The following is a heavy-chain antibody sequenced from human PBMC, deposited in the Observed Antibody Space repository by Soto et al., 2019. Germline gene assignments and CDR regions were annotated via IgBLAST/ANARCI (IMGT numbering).Heavy chain of an antibody. CDR2: IYYSGST. CDR3: ARYGSGECNRGSCYSPFDY. V-gene: IGHV4-30-4*08. D-gene: IGHD2-15*01. Sequence: PSETLSLTCTLSGGSISSGGYYWSWIRQHPGKGLEWIGYIYYSGSTYYNPSLRSRVTISVDTSKNQFSLKLSSVTAADTAVYYCARYGSGECNRGSCYSPFDYWGQGTLVTVSS. J-gene: IGHJ4*02. CDR1: GGSISSGGYY.